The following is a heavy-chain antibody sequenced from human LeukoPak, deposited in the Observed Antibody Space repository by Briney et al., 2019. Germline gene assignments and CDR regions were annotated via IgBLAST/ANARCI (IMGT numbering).Heavy chain of an antibody. V-gene: IGHV3-23*01. CDR3: AKTQGFFDH. Sequence: GGSLRLSCAASGFTFSNNGMTWVRQAPGKGMEWVTGISDGGDTTYDAGSVKGRFTVSRDNSKNILYLQMNSLRAEDTAIYCAKTQGFFDHWGQGSLVTVSS. J-gene: IGHJ4*02. CDR1: GFTFSNNG. CDR2: ISDGGDTT.